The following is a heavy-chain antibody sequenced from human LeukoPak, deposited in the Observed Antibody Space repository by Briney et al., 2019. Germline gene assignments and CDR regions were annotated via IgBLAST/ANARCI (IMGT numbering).Heavy chain of an antibody. J-gene: IGHJ3*02. V-gene: IGHV3-30*18. CDR1: GFTFSTYG. Sequence: GGSLRLSCAASGFTFSTYGVHWVRQAPGKGLEWVALISYDGSNKYYADSVKGRFTISRDNSKNTLYLQMISLRAEDTAVYYCAKGGYYDTSGSRAFDIWGQGTMVTVSS. CDR2: ISYDGSNK. CDR3: AKGGYYDTSGSRAFDI. D-gene: IGHD3-22*01.